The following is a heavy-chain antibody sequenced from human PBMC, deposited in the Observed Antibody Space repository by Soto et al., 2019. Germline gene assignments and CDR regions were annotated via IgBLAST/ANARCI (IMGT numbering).Heavy chain of an antibody. J-gene: IGHJ4*02. V-gene: IGHV3-23*01. CDR3: AKHMDSSGYYYYVSPFDF. D-gene: IGHD3-22*01. Sequence: GGSLRLSCAASGFTFSSYAMSWVRQAPGKGLEWVSVISASGGGTNYADSVRGRFIIYRGNSRNTLFLQLNSLRAEVTAVYYCAKHMDSSGYYYYVSPFDFWGQGTLVTVSS. CDR1: GFTFSSYA. CDR2: ISASGGGT.